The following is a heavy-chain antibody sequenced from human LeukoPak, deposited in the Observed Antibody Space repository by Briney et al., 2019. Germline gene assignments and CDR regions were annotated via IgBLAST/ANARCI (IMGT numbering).Heavy chain of an antibody. J-gene: IGHJ4*02. CDR1: GFTFSSYS. CDR3: ARGRPHGNDY. CDR2: ISSSSSYV. V-gene: IGHV3-21*01. D-gene: IGHD4-23*01. Sequence: GGSLRLSCAASGFTFSSYSMNWVRQAPGKGLEWVSSISSSSSYVYYADSVKGRFTISRDNAKNTLYLQMNSLRVEDTAVYYCARGRPHGNDYWGQGTLVTVSS.